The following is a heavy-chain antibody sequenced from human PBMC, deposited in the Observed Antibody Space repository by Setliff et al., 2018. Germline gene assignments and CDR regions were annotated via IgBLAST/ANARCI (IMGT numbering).Heavy chain of an antibody. V-gene: IGHV1-18*01. J-gene: IGHJ4*02. CDR3: ARDTYNPNWYGDRSFEY. D-gene: IGHD1-1*01. CDR2: ISPYNGDT. Sequence: GASVKVSCKASGYGFTSYGISWVRQAPGQGLEWMGWISPYNGDTSYTQKLQDRVTMTTDISTSTAFVELRSLTSDDTAIYYCARDTYNPNWYGDRSFEYWGQGTLVTSPQ. CDR1: GYGFTSYG.